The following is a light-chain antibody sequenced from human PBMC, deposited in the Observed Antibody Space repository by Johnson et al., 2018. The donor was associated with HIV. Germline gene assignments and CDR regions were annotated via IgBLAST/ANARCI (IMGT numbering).Light chain of an antibody. J-gene: IGLJ1*01. CDR1: YSNIEHNY. CDR3: GTWDTSLSAYV. CDR2: GTT. V-gene: IGLV1-51*01. Sequence: QSVLTQPPSVSAAAGQKVTISCSGTYSNIEHNYVSWYQQLPGTAPKLLIYGTTKRPSGIPDRFSGSKSGTSATLGITGLQAGDEADYYCGTWDTSLSAYVFGTGTRLAVL.